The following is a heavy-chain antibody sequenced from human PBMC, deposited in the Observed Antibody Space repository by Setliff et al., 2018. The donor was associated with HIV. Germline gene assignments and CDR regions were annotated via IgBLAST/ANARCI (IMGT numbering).Heavy chain of an antibody. D-gene: IGHD3-9*01. CDR2: ISSSSRSK. Sequence: GGSLRLSCEASGFTFSTYSMNWVRQAPGKGLEWVSSISSSSRSKYYADSVKGRFTISRDNAKNSLYLQMNSLRAEDTAVYYCARDHQFYDICDYWGQGTLVTVSS. CDR3: ARDHQFYDICDY. J-gene: IGHJ4*02. V-gene: IGHV3-21*01. CDR1: GFTFSTYS.